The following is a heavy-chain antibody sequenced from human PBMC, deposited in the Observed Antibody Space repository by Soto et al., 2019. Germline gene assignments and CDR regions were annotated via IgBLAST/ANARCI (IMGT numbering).Heavy chain of an antibody. CDR2: INQGGST. Sequence: SETLSLTCTVFGVSFTGPYWTFLRLAPGKGLEWIGEINQGGSTNYNPSLESRTTISIDISKNQFSLKLNSVTAADTAMYYCAAATGALLLFGSRSPYDSWTQGTLVTVSS. CDR3: AAATGALLLFGSRSPYDS. D-gene: IGHD3-10*01. V-gene: IGHV4-34*01. CDR1: GVSFTGPY. J-gene: IGHJ4*02.